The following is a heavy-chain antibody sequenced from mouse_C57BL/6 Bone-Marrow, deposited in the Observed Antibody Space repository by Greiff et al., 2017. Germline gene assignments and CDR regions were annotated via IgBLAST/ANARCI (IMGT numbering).Heavy chain of an antibody. J-gene: IGHJ1*03. Sequence: QVQLQQSGAELARPGASVKLSCKASGYTFTSYGISWVKQRTGQGLEWIGEIYPRSGNTYYNEKFKGKATLTADKSSSTAYMELRSLTSEDSAVYFCAGHFYYYGSSHWYFDVWGTGTTVTVSS. CDR3: AGHFYYYGSSHWYFDV. D-gene: IGHD1-1*01. CDR1: GYTFTSYG. CDR2: IYPRSGNT. V-gene: IGHV1-81*01.